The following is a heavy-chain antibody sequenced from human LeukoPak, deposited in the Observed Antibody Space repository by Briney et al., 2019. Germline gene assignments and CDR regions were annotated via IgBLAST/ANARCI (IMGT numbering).Heavy chain of an antibody. Sequence: PGGSLRLSCSASGFTVSTYYMAWVRQAPGTGLEWVSLIYSGGTTYYAASVKGRFTISRDKSNNTLYLQMSSLRVEDMAVYYCARHRGLKWGQFDYWGQGALVTVSS. CDR3: ARHRGLKWGQFDY. CDR1: GFTVSTYY. D-gene: IGHD7-27*01. CDR2: IYSGGTT. J-gene: IGHJ4*02. V-gene: IGHV3-66*04.